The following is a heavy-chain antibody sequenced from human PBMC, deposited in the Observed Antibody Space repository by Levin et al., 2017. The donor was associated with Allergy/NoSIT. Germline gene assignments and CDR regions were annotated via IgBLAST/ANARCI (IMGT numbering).Heavy chain of an antibody. J-gene: IGHJ4*02. Sequence: GGSLRLSCVASGFTFGHYAMGWVRQAPGQGLEWVATMSGSGGVGAGSTFYPDSVRGRFTVSRDNYRNTLYLQMDSLRVEDTALYYCTRDLEERTYFDGATHYSPFGRWGQGTLVTVSS. D-gene: IGHD4/OR15-4a*01. CDR2: MSGSGGVGAGST. V-gene: IGHV3-23*01. CDR1: GFTFGHYA. CDR3: TRDLEERTYFDGATHYSPFGR.